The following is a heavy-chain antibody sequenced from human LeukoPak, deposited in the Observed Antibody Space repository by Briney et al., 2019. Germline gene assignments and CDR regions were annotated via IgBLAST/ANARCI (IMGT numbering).Heavy chain of an antibody. CDR2: MRPKSANT. Sequence: ASVKVSCKASGYTFTSYDINWVRQASGQGLEWMGWMRPKSANTGYAQKFQGRVTITRDTSISTAYMELSSLTSEDTAVYYCARTPPGGLIDYWGQGTLVTVSS. CDR3: ARTPPGGLIDY. CDR1: GYTFTSYD. J-gene: IGHJ4*02. D-gene: IGHD3-10*01. V-gene: IGHV1-8*03.